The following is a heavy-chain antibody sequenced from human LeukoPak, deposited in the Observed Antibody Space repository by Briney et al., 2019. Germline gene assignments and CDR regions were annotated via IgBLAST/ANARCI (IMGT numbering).Heavy chain of an antibody. CDR1: GGSISSYY. D-gene: IGHD6-19*01. J-gene: IGHJ4*02. CDR2: IYYTGKT. CDR3: ARDGSSTFEF. Sequence: SETLSLTCTVSGGSISSYYWTWIRQPPGKGLEWIGYIYYTGKTNYNPSLKSRVTISIDTSRNQFSLKVTSVTAADTAVYYCARDGSSTFEFWGQGALVTVSS. V-gene: IGHV4-59*01.